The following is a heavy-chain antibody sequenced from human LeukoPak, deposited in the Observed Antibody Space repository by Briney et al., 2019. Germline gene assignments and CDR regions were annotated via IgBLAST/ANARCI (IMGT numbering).Heavy chain of an antibody. J-gene: IGHJ4*02. V-gene: IGHV4-4*07. CDR2: IYTSGST. CDR3: ARDKRSGYHQYYFDY. Sequence: PSETLSLTCTVPGGSMSSYYWSWVRQPAGKGLEWIGRIYTSGSTNYNPSLKSRVTMSVDTSKNQFSLKLSSVTAADTAVYYCARDKRSGYHQYYFDYWGQGTLVTVSS. D-gene: IGHD3-22*01. CDR1: GGSMSSYY.